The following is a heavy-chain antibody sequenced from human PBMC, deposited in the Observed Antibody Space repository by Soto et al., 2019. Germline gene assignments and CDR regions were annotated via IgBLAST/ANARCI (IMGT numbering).Heavy chain of an antibody. CDR3: ARHNSGSYFN. D-gene: IGHD1-26*01. J-gene: IGHJ3*01. CDR1: GGSISSYY. V-gene: IGHV4-59*01. Sequence: SETLSLTCTVSGGSISSYYWSWIRQPPGKGLEWIGYIYYSGSTNYNPSLKSRVTISVDTSKNQFSLKLSSVTAADTAVYYCARHNSGSYFNWGQGTMVTVSS. CDR2: IYYSGST.